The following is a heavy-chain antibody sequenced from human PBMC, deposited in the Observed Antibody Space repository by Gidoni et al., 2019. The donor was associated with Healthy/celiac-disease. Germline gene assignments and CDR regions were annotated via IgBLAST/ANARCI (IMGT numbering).Heavy chain of an antibody. CDR3: ATQGSYYDFWSGLDGMDV. D-gene: IGHD3-3*01. CDR2: IYYCGST. Sequence: QVQLQESGPGLVKPSESPALTWTVFGGSISSYYWSWIRQPAGKGLAWVGYIYYCGSTSYNPSLKSRVTISVDTSKNQFSLKLSSVTAADTAVYYCATQGSYYDFWSGLDGMDVWGQGTTVTVSS. V-gene: IGHV4-59*01. CDR1: GGSISSYY. J-gene: IGHJ6*02.